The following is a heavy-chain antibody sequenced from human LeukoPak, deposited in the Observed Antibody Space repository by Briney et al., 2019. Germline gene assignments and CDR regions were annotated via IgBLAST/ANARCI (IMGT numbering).Heavy chain of an antibody. Sequence: PSQTLSLTCAVSGGSISSGGYSWSWIRQPPGKGLEWIGYIYHSGSTYYNPSLKSRVTISVDRSKNQFSLKLSSVTAADTAVYYCASSGSHDAFGIWGQGTMVTVSS. CDR3: ASSGSHDAFGI. D-gene: IGHD1-26*01. V-gene: IGHV4-30-2*01. J-gene: IGHJ3*02. CDR1: GGSISSGGYS. CDR2: IYHSGST.